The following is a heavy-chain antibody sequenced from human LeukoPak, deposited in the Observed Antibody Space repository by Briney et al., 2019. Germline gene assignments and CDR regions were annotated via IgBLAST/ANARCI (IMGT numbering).Heavy chain of an antibody. CDR1: GGTFSSYA. J-gene: IGHJ6*02. CDR3: ARDPLYGDHVGSGHV. D-gene: IGHD4-17*01. CDR2: IIPIFGTA. Sequence: SVKVSCKASGGTFSSYAISWVRQAPGQGLEWMGGIIPIFGTANYAQKFQGRVTITADESTSTAYMELSSLRSEDTAVYYCARDPLYGDHVGSGHVWGQGTTVTVSS. V-gene: IGHV1-69*01.